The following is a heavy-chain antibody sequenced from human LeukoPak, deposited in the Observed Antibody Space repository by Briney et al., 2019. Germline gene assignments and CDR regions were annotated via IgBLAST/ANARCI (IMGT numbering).Heavy chain of an antibody. CDR2: IIPIFGTA. D-gene: IGHD3-9*01. CDR1: GGTFSSYA. V-gene: IGHV1-69*05. J-gene: IGHJ4*02. CDR3: ARGAAYYDILTGYYYYYFDY. Sequence: SVKVSCKASGGTFSSYAISWVRQAPGQGLEWMGGIIPIFGTANYAQKFQGRVTITTDESTSTAYMELSSLRSEDTAVYHCARGAAYYDILTGYYYYYFDYWGQGTLVTVSS.